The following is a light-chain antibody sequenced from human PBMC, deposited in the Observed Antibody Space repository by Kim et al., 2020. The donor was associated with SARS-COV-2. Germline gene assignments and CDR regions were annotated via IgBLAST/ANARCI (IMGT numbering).Light chain of an antibody. CDR2: GKN. Sequence: FGQTVRITCQGDSLRSYYASWYQEKPGQAPVLVIYGKNNRPSGIPDRFSGSSSGNTASLTITGAQAEDEADYYCNSRDSSGNYPVVFGGGTQLTVL. J-gene: IGLJ2*01. V-gene: IGLV3-19*01. CDR3: NSRDSSGNYPVV. CDR1: SLRSYY.